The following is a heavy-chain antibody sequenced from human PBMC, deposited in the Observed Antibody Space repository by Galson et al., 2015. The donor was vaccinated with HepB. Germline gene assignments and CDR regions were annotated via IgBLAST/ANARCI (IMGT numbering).Heavy chain of an antibody. CDR3: AKEDLGAFDI. CDR1: GFTFSSYG. V-gene: IGHV3-30*18. Sequence: SLRLSCAASGFTFSSYGLHWVRQAPGKGLEWVAVISYDGSNKYYADSVKGRFTISRDNSKNTLYLQMNSLRAEDTAVYYCAKEDLGAFDIWGQGTMVTVSS. CDR2: ISYDGSNK. J-gene: IGHJ3*02.